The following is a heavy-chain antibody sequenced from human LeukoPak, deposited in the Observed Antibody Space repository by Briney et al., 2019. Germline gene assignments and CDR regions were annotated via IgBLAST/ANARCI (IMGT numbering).Heavy chain of an antibody. V-gene: IGHV3-48*03. J-gene: IGHJ3*02. CDR3: ARGPIVLIAAAANDVFDI. D-gene: IGHD6-13*01. CDR2: ISSIDSNI. CDR1: GFTFSSYE. Sequence: GGSLRLSCAASGFTFSSYEMNWVRQAPGKGLEWLSYISSIDSNIYYVDAVKARFTISRDNAKKSLYLQMNSLRAEDTAVYYCARGPIVLIAAAANDVFDIWGQGTMVTVSS.